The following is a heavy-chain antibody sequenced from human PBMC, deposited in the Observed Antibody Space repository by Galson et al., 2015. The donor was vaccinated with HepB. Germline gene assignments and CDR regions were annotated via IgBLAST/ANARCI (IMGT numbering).Heavy chain of an antibody. D-gene: IGHD5-18*01. CDR3: AREERYSYGIPFDY. V-gene: IGHV3-30-3*01. Sequence: SLRLSCAASGFTFFNYAMHRVRQAPGKGLEWVAVISYDVSKKYYADSVKGRSTISRDSSKNTLYLQMNSLRAEDTAVYYCAREERYSYGIPFDYWGQGTLVTVSS. CDR2: ISYDVSKK. J-gene: IGHJ4*02. CDR1: GFTFFNYA.